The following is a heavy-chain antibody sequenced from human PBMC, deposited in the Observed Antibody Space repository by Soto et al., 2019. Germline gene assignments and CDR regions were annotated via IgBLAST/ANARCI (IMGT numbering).Heavy chain of an antibody. CDR1: GYTFTSYD. J-gene: IGHJ6*02. CDR2: MNPNSGNT. CDR3: ARVRGTAMVTSYLGAAYGMDV. D-gene: IGHD5-18*01. Sequence: QVQLVQSGAEVKKPGASVKVSCKASGYTFTSYDINWVRQATGQGLEWMGWMNPNSGNTGYAQKFQGRVTMTRNTSISTAYMELSSLRSEDTAVYYCARVRGTAMVTSYLGAAYGMDVWGQGTTVTVSS. V-gene: IGHV1-8*01.